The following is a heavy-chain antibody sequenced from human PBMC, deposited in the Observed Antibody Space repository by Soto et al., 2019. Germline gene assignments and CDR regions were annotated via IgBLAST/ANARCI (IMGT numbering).Heavy chain of an antibody. J-gene: IGHJ4*02. CDR2: LNPHSGDT. CDR1: GYTFTGHY. Sequence: QVQLEQSGPEVRKPGASVKVSCKASGYTFTGHYVHWVRQAPGQGLEWMGWLNPHSGDTKYAQKFHGRVTMTRDTSLNTAYVELSRLTSDDTAVYYCARDVYSIEYWGQGTLVSVSS. D-gene: IGHD2-8*01. CDR3: ARDVYSIEY. V-gene: IGHV1-2*02.